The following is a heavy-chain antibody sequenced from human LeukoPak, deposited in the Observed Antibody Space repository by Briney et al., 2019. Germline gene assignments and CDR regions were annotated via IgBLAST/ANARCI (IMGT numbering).Heavy chain of an antibody. CDR3: ARDRSYYYDSSGYFSTFDY. V-gene: IGHV3-30*03. CDR2: ISYDGSNK. J-gene: IGHJ4*02. D-gene: IGHD3-22*01. Sequence: GRSLRLSCAASGFTFSSYGMHWVRQAPGKGLEWVAVISYDGSNKYYADSVKGRFTISRDNSKNTLYLQMNSLRAEDTAVYYCARDRSYYYDSSGYFSTFDYWGQGTLVTVSS. CDR1: GFTFSSYG.